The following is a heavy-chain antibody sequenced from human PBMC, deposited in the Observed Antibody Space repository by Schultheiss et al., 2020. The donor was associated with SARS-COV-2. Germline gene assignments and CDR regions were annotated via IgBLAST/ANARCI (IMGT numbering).Heavy chain of an antibody. D-gene: IGHD2-2*01. CDR3: ARVHCSSTSCYYYFDY. CDR2: IYYSGST. CDR1: GGSISSGGYY. J-gene: IGHJ4*02. Sequence: SETLSLTCTVSGGSISSGGYYWSWIRQHPGKGLEWIGYIYYSGSTYYNPSLKSRVTISVDTSKNQFSLKLSSVTAADTAVYYCARVHCSSTSCYYYFDYWGQGTLVTVSS. V-gene: IGHV4-31*03.